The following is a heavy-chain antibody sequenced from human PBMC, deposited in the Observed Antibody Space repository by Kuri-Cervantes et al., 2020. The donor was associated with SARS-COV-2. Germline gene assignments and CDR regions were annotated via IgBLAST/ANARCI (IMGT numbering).Heavy chain of an antibody. V-gene: IGHV1-46*01. Sequence: GGSLRLSCKASGYTFTSYYMHWVRQAPGQGLEWMGIINPSGGSTSYAQKFQGRVTMTRDTSTSTAYMELSSLRSEDTAVYYCARGYGDQPYEYDAFDIWGQGTMVTVSS. CDR2: INPSGGST. D-gene: IGHD4-17*01. CDR3: ARGYGDQPYEYDAFDI. J-gene: IGHJ3*02. CDR1: GYTFTSYY.